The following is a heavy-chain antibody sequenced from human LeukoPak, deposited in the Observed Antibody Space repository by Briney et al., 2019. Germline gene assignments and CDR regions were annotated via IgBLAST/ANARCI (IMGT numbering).Heavy chain of an antibody. J-gene: IGHJ4*02. D-gene: IGHD3-10*01. CDR3: ARAGNTMVRGFYFDY. CDR2: ISSSSSYI. Sequence: GGSLRLSCAASGFTFSSYSMSWVRQAPGKGLEWVSSISSSSSYIYYADSVKGRFTISRDNAKNSLYLQMNSLRAEDTAVYYCARAGNTMVRGFYFDYWGQGTLVTVSS. CDR1: GFTFSSYS. V-gene: IGHV3-21*01.